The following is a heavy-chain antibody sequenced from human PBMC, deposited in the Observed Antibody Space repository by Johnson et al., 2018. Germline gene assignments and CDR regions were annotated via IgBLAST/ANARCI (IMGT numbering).Heavy chain of an antibody. V-gene: IGHV3-30*03. CDR1: GFTFSSFG. CDR2: ISYDGSNE. Sequence: QVQLVQSGGGAVQPGRSLRLSCAASGFTFSSFGMHWVRQAPGKGLEWVAVISYDGSNEYYADSVKGRFTISRDNSKTTLYLQMNSLRADDTAVYYCARGPTQGSYYYYGMDVWGRGTAVTVSS. J-gene: IGHJ6*02. CDR3: ARGPTQGSYYYYGMDV.